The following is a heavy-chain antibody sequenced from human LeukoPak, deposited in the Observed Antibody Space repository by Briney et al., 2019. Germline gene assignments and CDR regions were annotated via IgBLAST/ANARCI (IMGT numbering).Heavy chain of an antibody. J-gene: IGHJ1*01. CDR2: ISYGGSNK. V-gene: IGHV3-30*04. D-gene: IGHD3-3*01. CDR3: SRYFRVVGPEYFQH. CDR1: GLTFISTA. Sequence: PRRSLRLSFSASGLTFISTAVHSGRQARGKGLEWVAAISYGGSNKYYPAAEKCRVTSSRDNSKTTLYLQMNSLRAEDTAVYYFSRYFRVVGPEYFQHWGQGTLVTVSS.